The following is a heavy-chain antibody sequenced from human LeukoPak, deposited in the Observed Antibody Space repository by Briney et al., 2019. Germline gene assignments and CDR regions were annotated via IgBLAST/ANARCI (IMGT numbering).Heavy chain of an antibody. CDR3: AKVPGGMIVVVDAYFDY. CDR2: ISGSGGST. J-gene: IGHJ4*02. CDR1: GFTFSSSA. Sequence: GGSLRLSCAASGFTFSSSAMSWVRQAPGKGLEWVSAISGSGGSTYYADSVKGRFTISRDNSKNTLYLQMNSLRAEDTAVYYCAKVPGGMIVVVDAYFDYWGQGTLVTVSS. V-gene: IGHV3-23*01. D-gene: IGHD3-22*01.